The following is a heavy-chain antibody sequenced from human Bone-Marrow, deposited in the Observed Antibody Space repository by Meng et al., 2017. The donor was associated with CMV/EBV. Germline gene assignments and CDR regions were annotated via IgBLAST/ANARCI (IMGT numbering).Heavy chain of an antibody. D-gene: IGHD3-16*02. CDR3: ARKGVWGSYRK. CDR2: IWYDGSNK. Sequence: GESLKISCAASGFTFSSYGMHWVRQAPGKGLEWVAVIWYDGSNKYYADSVKGRFTISRDNSKNTLYLQMNSLRAEDTAVYYCARKGVWGSYRKWGQGTLVTVSS. CDR1: GFTFSSYG. J-gene: IGHJ4*02. V-gene: IGHV3-33*01.